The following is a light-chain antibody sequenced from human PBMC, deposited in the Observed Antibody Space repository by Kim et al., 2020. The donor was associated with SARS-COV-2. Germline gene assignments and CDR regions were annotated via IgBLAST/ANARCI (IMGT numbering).Light chain of an antibody. CDR1: QSVSNI. J-gene: IGKJ4*01. CDR3: QQYSSWPLT. V-gene: IGKV3-15*01. CDR2: DAS. Sequence: SVSPGERATLSCRASQSVSNILAWYQQKPGQAPRLLIYDASTRATGIPARFSGSGSGTEFTLTISSLQSEDSAVYFCQQYSSWPLTFGGGTKVEI.